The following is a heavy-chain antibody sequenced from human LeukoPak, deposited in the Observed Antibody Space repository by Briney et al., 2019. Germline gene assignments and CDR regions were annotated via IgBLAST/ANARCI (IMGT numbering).Heavy chain of an antibody. V-gene: IGHV3-43*02. CDR3: ARDRMSRAPTYFHH. CDR1: GFTFDEFA. J-gene: IGHJ1*01. D-gene: IGHD2-2*01. CDR2: VSGDGGRT. Sequence: PGGSLRLSCAASGFTFDEFAMHWVRQAPGKGQEWVSFVSGDGGRTDYADSVKGRFTISRDSSKNSLYLQMNSLTAEDTAFYFCARDRMSRAPTYFHHWGQGTLVTVSA.